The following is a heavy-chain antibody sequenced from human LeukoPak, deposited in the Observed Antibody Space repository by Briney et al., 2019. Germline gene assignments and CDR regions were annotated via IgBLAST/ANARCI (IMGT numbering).Heavy chain of an antibody. D-gene: IGHD3-9*01. CDR2: ISSSSSYI. CDR3: ARGGLRYFDWLHPYYFDY. Sequence: GGSLRLSCAASGFTFSSYAMNWVRQAPGKGLEWVSSISSSSSYIYYADSVKGRFTISRDNAKNSLYLQMNSLRAEDTAVYYCARGGLRYFDWLHPYYFDYWGQGTLVTVSS. J-gene: IGHJ4*02. V-gene: IGHV3-21*01. CDR1: GFTFSSYA.